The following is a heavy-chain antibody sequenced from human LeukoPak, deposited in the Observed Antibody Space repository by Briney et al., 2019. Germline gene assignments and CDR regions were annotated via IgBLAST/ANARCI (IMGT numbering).Heavy chain of an antibody. J-gene: IGHJ4*02. V-gene: IGHV3-23*01. CDR2: ISASGGNT. CDR1: GFIFSSFA. CDR3: AKDFYESSGYSFDY. D-gene: IGHD3-22*01. Sequence: GSLRLSCTASGFIFSSFAMNWVRQAPGKGLEWVSGISASGGNTNYADSVKGRFTISRDNSQNTLYLQMDSLRAEDTAIYYCAKDFYESSGYSFDYWGQGTLVAVSS.